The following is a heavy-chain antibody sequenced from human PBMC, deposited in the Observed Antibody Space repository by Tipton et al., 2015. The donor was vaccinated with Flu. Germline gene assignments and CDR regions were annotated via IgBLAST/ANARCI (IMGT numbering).Heavy chain of an antibody. J-gene: IGHJ6*02. CDR1: GFTFSTYW. V-gene: IGHV3-74*01. D-gene: IGHD4-17*01. CDR2: INTDGSTT. Sequence: SLRLSCAASGFTFSTYWMHWVRQVPGKGLVWVSRINTDGSTTNYADSVKGRFTISRDNAKNTLYLQMSSLRAEDTAVYYCATKTRVIPYGLDDWGQGTTVTVSS. CDR3: ATKTRVIPYGLDD.